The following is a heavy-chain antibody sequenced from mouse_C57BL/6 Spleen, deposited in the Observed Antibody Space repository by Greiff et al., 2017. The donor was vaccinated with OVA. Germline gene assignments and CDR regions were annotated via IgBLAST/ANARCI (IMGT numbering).Heavy chain of an antibody. Sequence: EVKLQESGAELVRPGASVKLSCTASGFNIKDDYMHWVKQRPEQGLEWIGWIDPENGDTEYASKFQGKATITADTSSNTAYLQLSSLTSEDTAVYYCTRGITTPFAYWGQGTLVTVSA. D-gene: IGHD2-4*01. J-gene: IGHJ3*01. CDR2: IDPENGDT. CDR3: TRGITTPFAY. V-gene: IGHV14-4*01. CDR1: GFNIKDDY.